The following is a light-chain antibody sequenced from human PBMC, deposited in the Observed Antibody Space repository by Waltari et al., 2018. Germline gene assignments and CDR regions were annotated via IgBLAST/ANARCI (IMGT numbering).Light chain of an antibody. CDR2: WAS. CDR1: QSVLYSPNNKNY. Sequence: DIVMTQSPDSLAVYLGERATINCKSSQSVLYSPNNKNYLAWYQQKPGQPPKLLIFWASTRESGVPDRFSGSGSATDFTLTIDTLQAEDVAVYYCQQYYTTPTFGQGTKVEIK. CDR3: QQYYTTPT. J-gene: IGKJ1*01. V-gene: IGKV4-1*01.